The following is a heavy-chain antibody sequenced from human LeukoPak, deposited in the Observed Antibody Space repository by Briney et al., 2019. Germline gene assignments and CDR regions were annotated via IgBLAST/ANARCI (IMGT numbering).Heavy chain of an antibody. Sequence: ASVKVSCKASGYTFTSYGISWVRQAPGQGLEWMGWISAYNANTNYAQKLQGRVTMTTDTSTSTAYMELSSLRSEDTAVYYCAKANYYDSAGYPGYWGQGTLVTVSS. J-gene: IGHJ4*02. CDR1: GYTFTSYG. D-gene: IGHD3-22*01. V-gene: IGHV1-18*01. CDR2: ISAYNANT. CDR3: AKANYYDSAGYPGY.